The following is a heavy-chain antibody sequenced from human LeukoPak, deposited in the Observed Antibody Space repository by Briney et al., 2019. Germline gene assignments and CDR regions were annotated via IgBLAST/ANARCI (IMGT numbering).Heavy chain of an antibody. V-gene: IGHV1-18*01. CDR1: GYTFTSYA. CDR3: ARGPPRALYDFWFDP. J-gene: IGHJ5*02. Sequence: GASVKVSCKASGYTFTSYAMNWVRQAPGQGLEWMGWISAYNGNTNYAQKLQGRVTMTTDTSTSTAYMELRSLRSDDTAVYYCARGPPRALYDFWFDPWGQGTLVTVSS. CDR2: ISAYNGNT. D-gene: IGHD3-3*01.